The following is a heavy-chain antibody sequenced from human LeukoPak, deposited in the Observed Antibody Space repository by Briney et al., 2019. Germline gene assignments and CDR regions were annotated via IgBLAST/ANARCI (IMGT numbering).Heavy chain of an antibody. V-gene: IGHV3-23*01. D-gene: IGHD6-13*01. Sequence: GGSLRLSCAASGFTFSSYAMSWVRQAPGKGLEWVSSISGGGSTYYADSVKGRITISRDNSKSTLYLQMNSLRVEDTAAYYCATYSRGRNSWYLPLFDSWGQGTLVTVSS. CDR3: ATYSRGRNSWYLPLFDS. CDR2: ISGGGST. CDR1: GFTFSSYA. J-gene: IGHJ4*02.